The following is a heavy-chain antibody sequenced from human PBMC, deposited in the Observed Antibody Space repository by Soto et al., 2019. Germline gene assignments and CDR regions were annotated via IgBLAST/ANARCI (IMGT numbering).Heavy chain of an antibody. CDR1: DGSIISDGYS. J-gene: IGHJ6*02. Sequence: PSETLSLTCPVSDGSIISDGYSWTWIRQPPGKALEGIGYIYHSGITYYNPSLQSRVTISLDSSKNQFSLKLSSVAAADAAVYYCARAKRYCSGGTCYYYYCGLDVWGQGTTVTVSS. V-gene: IGHV4-30-2*01. CDR2: IYHSGIT. D-gene: IGHD2-15*01. CDR3: ARAKRYCSGGTCYYYYCGLDV.